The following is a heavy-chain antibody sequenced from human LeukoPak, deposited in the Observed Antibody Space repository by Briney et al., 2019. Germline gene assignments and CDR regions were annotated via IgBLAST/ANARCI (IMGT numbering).Heavy chain of an antibody. CDR1: GVSISSSEW. CDR3: GKTDIYFNPIDY. CDR2: IHRDGGT. D-gene: IGHD3-9*01. Sequence: SGTLSLTCAVSGVSISSSEWWIWVRPPPGKGLEWIGEIHRDGGTSYNPSLKSRVTMSMDYSKNQFSLSVTSVTAADTAIYYCGKTDIYFNPIDYWGPGSLVTVSS. V-gene: IGHV4-4*02. J-gene: IGHJ4*02.